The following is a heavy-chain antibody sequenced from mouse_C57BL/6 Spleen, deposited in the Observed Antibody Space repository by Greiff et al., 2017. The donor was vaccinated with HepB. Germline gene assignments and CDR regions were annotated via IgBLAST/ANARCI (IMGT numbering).Heavy chain of an antibody. CDR1: GYTFTSYW. V-gene: IGHV1-55*01. CDR3: ARSGRDYYAMDY. D-gene: IGHD3-1*01. J-gene: IGHJ4*01. Sequence: QVQLQQSGAELVKPGASVKMSCKASGYTFTSYWITWVKQRPGQGLEWIGDIYPGSGSTNYNEKFKSKATLTVDTSSSTAYMQLSSLTCEDSAVYCCARSGRDYYAMDYWGQGTSVTVSS. CDR2: IYPGSGST.